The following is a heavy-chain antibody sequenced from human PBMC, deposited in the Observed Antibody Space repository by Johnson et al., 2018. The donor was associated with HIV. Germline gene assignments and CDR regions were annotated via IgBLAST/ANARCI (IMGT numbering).Heavy chain of an antibody. Sequence: VQLVESGGGVVQPGRSLRLSCAASGFTFSSYAMHWVRQAPGKGLEWVAVISYDGSNKYYADSVKGRFTISRDNSKNTLYLQMNSLRAEDTAVYYCARGDLAAAGNGAFYIWGQGTMVTVSS. CDR2: ISYDGSNK. CDR3: ARGDLAAAGNGAFYI. D-gene: IGHD6-13*01. CDR1: GFTFSSYA. V-gene: IGHV3-30-3*01. J-gene: IGHJ3*02.